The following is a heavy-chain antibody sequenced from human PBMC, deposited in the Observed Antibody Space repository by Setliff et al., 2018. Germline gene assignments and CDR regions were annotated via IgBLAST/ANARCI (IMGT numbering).Heavy chain of an antibody. J-gene: IGHJ6*03. Sequence: GGSLRLSCAASGFTFSDHSMTWIRQAPGKGLEWVSSISSSGSYIYYADSVKGRFTISRDNAKNSLYLQMNSLRAEDTAVYYCARLVDYYYYYMDVWGKGTTVTVSS. CDR1: GFTFSDHS. CDR2: ISSSGSYI. V-gene: IGHV3-11*04. CDR3: ARLVDYYYYYMDV. D-gene: IGHD1-26*01.